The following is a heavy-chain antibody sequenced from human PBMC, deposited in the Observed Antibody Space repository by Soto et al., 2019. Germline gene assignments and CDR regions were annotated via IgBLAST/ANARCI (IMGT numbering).Heavy chain of an antibody. V-gene: IGHV3-21*01. Sequence: PSETLRLSCAASGFTFSSHTMNWVRRTPGKGLEWVSSITGGSDYLYYADSVKGRFTISRDNAKNSLYLQMNSLSPEDTAVYYCATDPGRDDYWGQGTLVTVSS. CDR2: ITGGSDYL. J-gene: IGHJ4*02. CDR1: GFTFSSHT. D-gene: IGHD2-15*01. CDR3: ATDPGRDDY.